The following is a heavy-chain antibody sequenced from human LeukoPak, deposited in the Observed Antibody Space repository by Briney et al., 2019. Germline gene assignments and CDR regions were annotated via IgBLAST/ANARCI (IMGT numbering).Heavy chain of an antibody. D-gene: IGHD2-15*01. CDR1: GFTVSSNY. Sequence: GGSLRLSCAASGFTVSSNYMSWVRQAPGKGLEWVSVIYSGGSTYYADSVKGRFTISRDNSKNTLYLRMNSLRAEDTAVYYCARVGRLGYCSGGSCYAYYYGMDVWGQGTTVTVSS. J-gene: IGHJ6*02. CDR3: ARVGRLGYCSGGSCYAYYYGMDV. V-gene: IGHV3-66*01. CDR2: IYSGGST.